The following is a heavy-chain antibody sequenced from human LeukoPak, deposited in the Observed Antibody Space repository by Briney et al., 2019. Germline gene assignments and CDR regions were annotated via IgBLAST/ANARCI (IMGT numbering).Heavy chain of an antibody. V-gene: IGHV3-9*01. Sequence: PGGSLRLSCAASGFIFDDYAMHWVRQVPGKGLEWVSGITWNGGSIDYADSVKGRFTISRDNAKKSLYLQMHSLRADDTAFYYCAKDGRVWSRSFWGYLDSWGQGILVTVSS. J-gene: IGHJ4*02. CDR1: GFIFDDYA. CDR3: AKDGRVWSRSFWGYLDS. CDR2: ITWNGGSI. D-gene: IGHD3-3*01.